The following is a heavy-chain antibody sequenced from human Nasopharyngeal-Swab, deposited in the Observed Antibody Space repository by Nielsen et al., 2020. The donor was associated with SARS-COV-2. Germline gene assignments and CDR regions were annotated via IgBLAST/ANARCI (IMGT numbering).Heavy chain of an antibody. CDR3: ARASITMIVVVDAFDI. D-gene: IGHD3-22*01. CDR2: IYYSGST. J-gene: IGHJ3*02. Sequence: PGKGLEWIGYIYYSGSTYYNPSLKSRVTISVDTSKNQFSLKLSSVTAADTAVYYCARASITMIVVVDAFDIWGQGTVVTVSS. V-gene: IGHV4-31*02.